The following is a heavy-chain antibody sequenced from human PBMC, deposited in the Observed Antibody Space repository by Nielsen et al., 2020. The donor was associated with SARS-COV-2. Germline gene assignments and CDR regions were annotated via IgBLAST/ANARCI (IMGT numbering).Heavy chain of an antibody. CDR3: ARGDLVVVPSPLLGLGPIFYYFCLDV. Sequence: GSLRLSCAVSGDSVSSNDWWTWVRQSPGKGLEWIGEVSHSGSTNYNPSLKSRVTLSMDKSKNQFSLRLTSVSAADTAVYFCARGDLVVVPSPLLGLGPIFYYFCLDVWGKGTTVTVSS. CDR2: VSHSGST. D-gene: IGHD2-2*02. CDR1: GDSVSSNDW. V-gene: IGHV4-4*01. J-gene: IGHJ6*03.